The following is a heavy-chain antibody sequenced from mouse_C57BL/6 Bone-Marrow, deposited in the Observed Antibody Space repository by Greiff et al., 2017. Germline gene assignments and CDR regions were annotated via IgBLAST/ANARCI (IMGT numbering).Heavy chain of an antibody. Sequence: VQLQQSGAELVRPGASVTLSCKASGYTFTDYELHWVKQTPVHGLEWIGAIDPETGGTAYNQKFKGKAILTADKSSSTAYMELRSLTSEDSAVXYCTRVYYGYDERFAYWGQRTLVNVSA. J-gene: IGHJ3*01. D-gene: IGHD2-2*01. V-gene: IGHV1-15*01. CDR2: IDPETGGT. CDR1: GYTFTDYE. CDR3: TRVYYGYDERFAY.